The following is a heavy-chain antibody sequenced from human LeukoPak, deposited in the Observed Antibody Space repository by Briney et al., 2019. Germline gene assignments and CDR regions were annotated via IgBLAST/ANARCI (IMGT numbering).Heavy chain of an antibody. Sequence: HPGGSLRLSCAASGFTFSSYAMSWVRQAPGKGLEWVSAISGSGGSTYYADSVKGRFTISRDNSKNTLYLQMNSLRAEDTAVYYCARDKLQWELVNWFDPWGQGTLVTVSS. V-gene: IGHV3-23*01. D-gene: IGHD1-26*01. J-gene: IGHJ5*02. CDR2: ISGSGGST. CDR3: ARDKLQWELVNWFDP. CDR1: GFTFSSYA.